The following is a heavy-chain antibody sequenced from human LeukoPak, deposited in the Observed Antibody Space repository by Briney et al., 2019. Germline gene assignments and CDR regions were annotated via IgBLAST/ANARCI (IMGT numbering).Heavy chain of an antibody. D-gene: IGHD3-10*01. CDR1: GFTFSSYW. J-gene: IGHJ6*02. Sequence: GGALRLSCAASGFTFSSYWMHWVRQAPGKGLVWVSRINSDGSSTSYADSVKGRFTISRDNAKNTLCLQMNSLRAEDTAVYYCARETGSGYGMDVWGQGTTVTVSS. CDR3: ARETGSGYGMDV. V-gene: IGHV3-74*01. CDR2: INSDGSST.